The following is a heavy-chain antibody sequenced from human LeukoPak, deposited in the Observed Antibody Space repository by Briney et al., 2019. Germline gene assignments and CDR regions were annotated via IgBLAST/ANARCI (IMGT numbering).Heavy chain of an antibody. CDR2: ISSTGSNI. CDR3: ARDEQLVIDY. V-gene: IGHV3-11*04. J-gene: IGHJ4*02. Sequence: GGSLRLSCAASGFTFSDYYMSWIRQAPGKGLEWISYISSTGSNIYYADSVKGRFTISRDNAKNSLYLQMNSLRAEDTAVYYCARDEQLVIDYWGQGTLVTVSS. CDR1: GFTFSDYY. D-gene: IGHD6-6*01.